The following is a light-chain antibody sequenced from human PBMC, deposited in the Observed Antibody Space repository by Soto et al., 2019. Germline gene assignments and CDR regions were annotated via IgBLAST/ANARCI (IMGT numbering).Light chain of an antibody. V-gene: IGKV3-11*01. CDR1: QSVTNF. J-gene: IGKJ4*01. CDR3: QQRISWPHT. Sequence: EIVLTQSPATLSLSPGERATLSCRASQSVTNFLAWYQQKLGQAPRLLLYDASKRATGIPGRFSGSGSGTAVTLTSAKLEPEDFAVYYCQQRISWPHTFGGGTKVEIK. CDR2: DAS.